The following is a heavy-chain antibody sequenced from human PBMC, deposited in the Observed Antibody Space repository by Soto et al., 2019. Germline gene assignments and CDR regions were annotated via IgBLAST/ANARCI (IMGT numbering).Heavy chain of an antibody. D-gene: IGHD1-7*01. CDR3: ARGDITGTRIAWFDP. CDR2: IYYSGST. V-gene: IGHV4-59*01. CDR1: GGSISSYY. Sequence: QVQLQESGPGLVKPSETLSLTCTASGGSISSYYWSWIRQPPGKGLEWIGYIYYSGSTNYNPSLKSRGTITVDTSKTQFSLKLRSVTAADTAVYYCARGDITGTRIAWFDPWGQGTLVTVSS. J-gene: IGHJ5*02.